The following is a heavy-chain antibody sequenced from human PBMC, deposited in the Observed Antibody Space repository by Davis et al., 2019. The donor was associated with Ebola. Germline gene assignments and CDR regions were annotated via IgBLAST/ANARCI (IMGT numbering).Heavy chain of an antibody. CDR1: GFTFSGSA. Sequence: GESLKISCAASGFTFSGSAMHWVRQASGKGLEWVGRIRSKANSYATAYAASVKGRFTISRDDSKNTAYLQMNSLKTEDTAVYYCTYSDYGGIDYWGQGTLVTVSS. CDR3: TYSDYGGIDY. V-gene: IGHV3-73*01. J-gene: IGHJ4*02. D-gene: IGHD5-12*01. CDR2: IRSKANSYAT.